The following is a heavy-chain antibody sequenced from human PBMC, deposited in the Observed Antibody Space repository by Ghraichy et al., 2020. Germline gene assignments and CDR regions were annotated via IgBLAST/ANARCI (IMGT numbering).Heavy chain of an antibody. D-gene: IGHD2/OR15-2a*01. CDR1: GGPITSGSYY. V-gene: IGHV4-31*03. CDR2: IYYSGTT. J-gene: IGHJ5*02. Sequence: SQTPSLTCTVSGGPITSGSYYWSWIRQHPGKGLEWIGYIYYSGTTYYNPSLKSRVTISVDTSKNQFSLKLSSVTAADTAVYYCARKYRTNWFDPWGQGTLVTVSS. CDR3: ARKYRTNWFDP.